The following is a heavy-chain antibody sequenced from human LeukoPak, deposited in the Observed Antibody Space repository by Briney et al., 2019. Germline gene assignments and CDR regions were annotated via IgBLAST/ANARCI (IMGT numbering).Heavy chain of an antibody. CDR3: ARLDILTGYYAY. Sequence: SQTLSLTCSVSGVFMSSSSYYWGWIRQPPGKGLEWIGSIYYSGSTYYNPSLKSRVTISVDTSKNQFSLKLSSVTAADTAVYYCARLDILTGYYAYWGQGTLVTVSS. V-gene: IGHV4-39*01. CDR2: IYYSGST. D-gene: IGHD3-9*01. CDR1: GVFMSSSSYY. J-gene: IGHJ4*02.